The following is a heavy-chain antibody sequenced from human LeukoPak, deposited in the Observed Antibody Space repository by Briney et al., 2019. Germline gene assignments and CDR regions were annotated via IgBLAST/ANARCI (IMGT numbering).Heavy chain of an antibody. CDR2: INHSGST. D-gene: IGHD2-2*01. V-gene: IGHV4-34*01. Sequence: SETLSLTCAVYGGSFCGYYWSWIRQPPGKGLEWIGEINHSGSTNYNPSLKSRVTISVDTSKNQFSLKLSSVTAADTAVYYCARIAPDTKIVVVPAAPGGAFDIWGQGTMVTVSS. CDR1: GGSFCGYY. CDR3: ARIAPDTKIVVVPAAPGGAFDI. J-gene: IGHJ3*02.